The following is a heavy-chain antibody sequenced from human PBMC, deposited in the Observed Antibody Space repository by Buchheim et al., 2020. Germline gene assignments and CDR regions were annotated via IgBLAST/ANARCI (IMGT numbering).Heavy chain of an antibody. Sequence: EVQLVESGGGLVQPGGSLRLSCAASGFTVSSNYMSWVRQAPGKGLEWVSVIYSGGSTYYADSVKGRFTISRDNSKNTLYLQMNSLRAEDTAVYYCARDGVDSSSSGVEYYYYGMDVWGQGTT. D-gene: IGHD6-6*01. CDR3: ARDGVDSSSSGVEYYYYGMDV. J-gene: IGHJ6*02. CDR2: IYSGGST. CDR1: GFTVSSNY. V-gene: IGHV3-66*01.